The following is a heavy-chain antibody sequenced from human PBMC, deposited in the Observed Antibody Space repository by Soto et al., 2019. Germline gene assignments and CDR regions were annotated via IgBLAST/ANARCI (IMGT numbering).Heavy chain of an antibody. CDR2: IYSSGTT. CDR1: GGSISSFY. Sequence: PSETLSLTCIVSGGSISSFYWSWIRQPAGKGLEWIGRIYSSGTTNYNPSFKSLVTMSVDTSNNEISLKLTSLTAADTAVYYCARDRIVGTSYFDYWGQGTLVTVSS. D-gene: IGHD1-26*01. V-gene: IGHV4-4*07. J-gene: IGHJ4*02. CDR3: ARDRIVGTSYFDY.